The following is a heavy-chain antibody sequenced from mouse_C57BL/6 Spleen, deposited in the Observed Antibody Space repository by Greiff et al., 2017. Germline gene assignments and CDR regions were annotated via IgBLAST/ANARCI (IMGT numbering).Heavy chain of an antibody. Sequence: EVMLVESGGDLVKPGGSLKLSCAASGFTFSSYGMSWVRQTPDKRLEWVATISSGGSYTYYPDSVKGRFTISRDNAKNTLYLQMSSLKSEDTAMYYCAKLGEYFDYWGQGTTLTVSS. CDR2: ISSGGSYT. D-gene: IGHD4-1*01. CDR1: GFTFSSYG. V-gene: IGHV5-6*02. CDR3: AKLGEYFDY. J-gene: IGHJ2*01.